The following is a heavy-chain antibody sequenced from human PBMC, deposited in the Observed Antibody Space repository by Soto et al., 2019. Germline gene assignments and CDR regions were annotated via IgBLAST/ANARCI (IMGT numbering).Heavy chain of an antibody. CDR1: GASLGGFH. V-gene: IGHV4-34*12. CDR2: LIHGGST. D-gene: IGHD3-16*01. J-gene: IGHJ3*02. CDR3: ARSPLGYDYVRQTWREVGDSFDI. Sequence: PSETLSLTCAIYGASLGGFHWTWLRQAPGKGLGWIGELIHGGSTNYNPSLKGRVSFSLDTSKNQFSLHLMSVTAADTAVYYCARSPLGYDYVRQTWREVGDSFDIWGRGTLVTVSS.